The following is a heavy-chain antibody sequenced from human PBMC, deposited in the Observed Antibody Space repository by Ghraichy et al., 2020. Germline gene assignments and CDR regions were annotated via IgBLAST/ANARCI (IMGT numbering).Heavy chain of an antibody. CDR1: GFSFSHYG. CDR3: ARSSDYYGSGSYVDS. CDR2: IWYDGSNT. V-gene: IGHV3-33*01. Sequence: GGSLRLSCAASGFSFSHYGMHWVRQAPGKGLEWVAVIWYDGSNTFYADSGKGRFTISRDNSMNTLYLQMNSLRVEDTAVYYCARSSDYYGSGSYVDSWGQGTLVTVSS. D-gene: IGHD3-10*01. J-gene: IGHJ4*02.